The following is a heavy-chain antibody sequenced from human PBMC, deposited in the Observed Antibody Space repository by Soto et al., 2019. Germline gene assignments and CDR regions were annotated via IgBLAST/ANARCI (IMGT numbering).Heavy chain of an antibody. J-gene: IGHJ4*02. V-gene: IGHV1-18*01. Sequence: QVHLVQSGAEVKKPGASVKVSCKGSGYAFTTYGITWVRQAPGQGLEWMGWISAHSGNTNYAQKLQGRVTMTRDTSTSTAYVELRSLRSDDTAVYYCARGRYGDYWGQGALVTVSS. CDR2: ISAHSGNT. D-gene: IGHD1-1*01. CDR3: ARGRYGDY. CDR1: GYAFTTYG.